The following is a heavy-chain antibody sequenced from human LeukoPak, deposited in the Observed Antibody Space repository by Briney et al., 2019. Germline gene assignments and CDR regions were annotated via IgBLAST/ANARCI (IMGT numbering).Heavy chain of an antibody. CDR1: GGTFSSYA. D-gene: IGHD3-22*01. Sequence: SVKVSCKASGGTFSSYAISWVRQAPGQGLEWMGGIIPLFGTANYAQKFQGRVTITAVESTSTAYMELSSLRSEDTAVYYCASSTLDYYDSSGYYWGGYWGQGTLVTVSS. V-gene: IGHV1-69*01. CDR2: IIPLFGTA. J-gene: IGHJ4*02. CDR3: ASSTLDYYDSSGYYWGGY.